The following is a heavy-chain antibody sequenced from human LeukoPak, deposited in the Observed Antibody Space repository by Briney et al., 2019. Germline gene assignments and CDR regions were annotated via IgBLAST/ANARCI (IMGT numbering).Heavy chain of an antibody. J-gene: IGHJ4*02. Sequence: GGSLRLSCAASGFTFSDYYMSWIRQAPGKGLEWVGFIRSKAYGGTTEYAASVKGRFTISRDDSKSIAYLQMNSLKTEDTAVYYCTRDDGDSSSLTDYWGQGTLVTVSS. CDR2: IRSKAYGGTT. V-gene: IGHV3-49*03. D-gene: IGHD6-6*01. CDR1: GFTFSDYY. CDR3: TRDDGDSSSLTDY.